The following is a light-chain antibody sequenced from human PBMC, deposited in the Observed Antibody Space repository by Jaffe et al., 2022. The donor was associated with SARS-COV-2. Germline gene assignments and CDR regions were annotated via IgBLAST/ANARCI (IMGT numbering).Light chain of an antibody. CDR3: ASYTTTSALEV. CDR2: DVN. CDR1: SSDVGDFHY. Sequence: QSALTQPASVSGSPGQSITISCTGASSDVGDFHYVSWYQHHPGKAPKLLIYDVNNRPPGISIRFSGSKSGNTASLTISGLQPEDEADYYCASYTTTSALEVFGGGTTLTVL. V-gene: IGLV2-14*03. J-gene: IGLJ2*01.